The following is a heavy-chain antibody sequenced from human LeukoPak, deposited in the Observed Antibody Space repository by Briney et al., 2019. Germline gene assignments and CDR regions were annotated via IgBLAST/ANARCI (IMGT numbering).Heavy chain of an antibody. J-gene: IGHJ4*02. CDR3: ARPTGTNRPLDY. V-gene: IGHV3-74*01. Sequence: GGSLRLSCVASGFTFSSYYMHWVRQAPGKGPVWVSGINTDGSSTTYADSVKGRFTISRDNAKNTVYLQMNSLRADDPAVYSCARPTGTNRPLDYWGQGTLVTVSS. CDR2: INTDGSST. D-gene: IGHD7-27*01. CDR1: GFTFSSYY.